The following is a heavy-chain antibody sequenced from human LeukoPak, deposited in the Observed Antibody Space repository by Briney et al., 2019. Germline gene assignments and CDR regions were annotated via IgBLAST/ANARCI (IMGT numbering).Heavy chain of an antibody. V-gene: IGHV3-9*01. CDR2: ISWNSGSI. CDR3: AKGIAADYYYYGMDV. CDR1: GFTFDDYA. J-gene: IGHJ6*02. Sequence: GRSLRLSCAASGFTFDDYAMHWVRQAPGKGLEWVSGISWNSGSIGYADSVKGRFTISRDNAKNSLYLQMNSLRAEDTALCYCAKGIAADYYYYGMDVWGQGTTVTVSS.